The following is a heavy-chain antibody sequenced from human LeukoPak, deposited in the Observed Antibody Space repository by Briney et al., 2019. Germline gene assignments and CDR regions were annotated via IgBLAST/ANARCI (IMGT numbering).Heavy chain of an antibody. CDR3: AKDQSDITALDAFDI. CDR2: ISGSGGST. Sequence: TGGSLRLSCAASGFTFSSSAMSWVRQAPGKGLEWVSAISGSGGSTYYADSVKGRFTISRDNSKNTLYLQMNSLRAEDTAVYYCAKDQSDITALDAFDIWGQGTMVTVSS. CDR1: GFTFSSSA. D-gene: IGHD2-15*01. J-gene: IGHJ3*02. V-gene: IGHV3-23*01.